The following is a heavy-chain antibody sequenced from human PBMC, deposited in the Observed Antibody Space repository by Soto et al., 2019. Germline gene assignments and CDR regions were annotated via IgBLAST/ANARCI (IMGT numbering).Heavy chain of an antibody. CDR3: AREYSYGYYYYYAMDV. CDR2: IYSGGST. CDR1: GFTVSSNY. V-gene: IGHV3-66*01. Sequence: EVQLVESGGGLVQPGGSLRLSCAASGFTVSSNYKSWVRQAPGKGLEWVSVIYSGGSTYYADSVKGRFTISRDNSKNTLYLQMNSLRAEDTAVYYCAREYSYGYYYYYAMDVWGQGTTVTVSS. J-gene: IGHJ6*02. D-gene: IGHD5-18*01.